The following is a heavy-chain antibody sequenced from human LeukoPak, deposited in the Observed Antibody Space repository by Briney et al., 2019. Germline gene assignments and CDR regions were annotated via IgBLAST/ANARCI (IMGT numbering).Heavy chain of an antibody. D-gene: IGHD1-1*01. CDR2: IYHSGST. J-gene: IGHJ3*02. V-gene: IGHV4-38-2*02. CDR3: ARDGASWRNAAFDI. CDR1: GYSISSGYY. Sequence: SETLSLTCAVSGYSISSGYYWGWIRQPPGKGLEWIGSIYHSGSTYYNASLKSRVSISVDTSKNQFSLRLSSVTAADTAVYYCARDGASWRNAAFDIWGQGTMVTVSS.